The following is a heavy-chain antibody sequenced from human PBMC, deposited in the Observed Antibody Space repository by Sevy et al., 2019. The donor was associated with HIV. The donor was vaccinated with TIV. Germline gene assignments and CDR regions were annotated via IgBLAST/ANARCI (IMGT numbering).Heavy chain of an antibody. CDR1: GFIFNSYT. D-gene: IGHD3-3*01. CDR3: ARGFWSGFDY. CDR2: ISGHGGST. Sequence: GGYLRLSCVASGFIFNSYTMNWVRQAPGKGLEWVSSISGHGGSTYYTDSVKGRFTISRDNFRNTLELEMNSLRAEDTAVYYCARGFWSGFDYWGHGARVTVSS. J-gene: IGHJ4*01. V-gene: IGHV3-23*01.